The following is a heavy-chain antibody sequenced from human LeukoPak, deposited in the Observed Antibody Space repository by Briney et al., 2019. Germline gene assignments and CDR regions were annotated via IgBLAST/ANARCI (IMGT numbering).Heavy chain of an antibody. CDR2: IYISGST. CDR1: GGSISSYY. CDR3: ARDLYSGSCYVFDY. D-gene: IGHD6-13*01. V-gene: IGHV4-4*07. Sequence: SETLSLNCTVSGGSISSYYWSWIRQPAGKGLEWIGRIYISGSTNYNPSLKSRVTMSVDTAKNQLSLKLSSVTAADTAVYYCARDLYSGSCYVFDYWGRGTLVTVSS. J-gene: IGHJ4*02.